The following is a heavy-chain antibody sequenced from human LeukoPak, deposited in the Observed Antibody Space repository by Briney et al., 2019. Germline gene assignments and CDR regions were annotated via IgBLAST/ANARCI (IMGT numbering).Heavy chain of an antibody. CDR2: IYYSGST. J-gene: IGHJ3*02. D-gene: IGHD3-16*01. CDR3: ARLPLGDDAFDI. CDR1: GGSISSSSYY. V-gene: IGHV4-39*01. Sequence: KPSETLSLTCTVSGGSISSSSYYWGWIRQPPGKGLEWIGSIYYSGSTYYNPSLKSRVTISVDTSKNQFSLKLSSVTAADTAVYYCARLPLGDDAFDIWGQGTVVTVSS.